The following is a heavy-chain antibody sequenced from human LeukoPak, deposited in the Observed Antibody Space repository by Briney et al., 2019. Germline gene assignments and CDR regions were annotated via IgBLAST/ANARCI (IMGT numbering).Heavy chain of an antibody. CDR2: IYYSGST. CDR3: ARHSGPYSSSWFDY. CDR1: GGSLSSSSYY. V-gene: IGHV4-39*01. J-gene: IGHJ4*02. Sequence: SETLSLTCTVSGGSLSSSSYYWGWLRQPPGKGLEWVGSIYYSGSTYYNPSLKSRVTISVDTSKNQFSLKLSSVTAADTAVYYCARHSGPYSSSWFDYWGQGTLVTVSS. D-gene: IGHD6-13*01.